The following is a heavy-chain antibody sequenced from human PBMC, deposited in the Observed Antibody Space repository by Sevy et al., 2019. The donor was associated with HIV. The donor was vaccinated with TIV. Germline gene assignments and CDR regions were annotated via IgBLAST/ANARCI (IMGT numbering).Heavy chain of an antibody. CDR3: AGPTLTYSSGWSYYDH. D-gene: IGHD6-19*01. J-gene: IGHJ4*02. Sequence: SETLSLTCTVSGASISSSGYYWGWIRQPPGKGLEWIASIRYTGSTYYNPSLRSRVTIYADASKNQFSLRLNSVTAADTAVYYCAGPTLTYSSGWSYYDHWGQGTVVTVSS. CDR1: GASISSSGYY. V-gene: IGHV4-39*01. CDR2: IRYTGST.